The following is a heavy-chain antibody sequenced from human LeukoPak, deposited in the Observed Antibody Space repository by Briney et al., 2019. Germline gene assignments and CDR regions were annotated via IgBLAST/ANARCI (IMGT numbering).Heavy chain of an antibody. CDR2: IIPIFGTA. J-gene: IGHJ6*03. D-gene: IGHD6-13*01. CDR1: GGTFSSYA. Sequence: SVKVSCKPSGGTFSSYAISWVRQAPGQGLEWMGRIIPIFGTANYAQKFQGRVTITADKSTSTAYMELSSLRSEDTAVYYCARSGYSSSFDYYYYMDVWGKGTTVTVSS. V-gene: IGHV1-69*06. CDR3: ARSGYSSSFDYYYYMDV.